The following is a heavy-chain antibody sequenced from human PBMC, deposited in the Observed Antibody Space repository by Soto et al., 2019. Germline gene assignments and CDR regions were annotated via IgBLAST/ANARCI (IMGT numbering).Heavy chain of an antibody. CDR3: ARLYCSGGSCYFPPAYFDH. CDR1: GGSISSTYYY. D-gene: IGHD2-15*01. V-gene: IGHV4-39*01. Sequence: PSETLSLTCTVSGGSISSTYYYWGWIREPPGKGLEWIGPNYYSGSTYYNPSLESRVTISEATSKNQFSLQPNSLTAADTAAYYCARLYCSGGSCYFPPAYFDHWGQGTPVTVSS. J-gene: IGHJ4*02. CDR2: NYYSGST.